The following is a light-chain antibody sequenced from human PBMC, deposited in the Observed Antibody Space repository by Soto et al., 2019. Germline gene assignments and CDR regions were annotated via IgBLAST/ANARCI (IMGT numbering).Light chain of an antibody. Sequence: DIQMTQSPSSLSVSGGDRVTITCRASQGISNFLAWYQQKPGRAPKLLIYAASTLQSGVPSRFSGSGSGTAFTLTISSLQPEDVATYYCQKYDRAPFTFGPGTKVDFK. J-gene: IGKJ3*01. CDR2: AAS. CDR3: QKYDRAPFT. V-gene: IGKV1-27*01. CDR1: QGISNF.